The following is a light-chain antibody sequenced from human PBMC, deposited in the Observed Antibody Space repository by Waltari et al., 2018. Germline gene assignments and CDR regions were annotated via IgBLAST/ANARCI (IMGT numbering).Light chain of an antibody. V-gene: IGKV1-5*03. Sequence: DIQMTQSPSTLSASVGDSVTINCRASQSISSWLAWYQQKPEKAPKLLIYKASSLESGVPSRFSGSGSGTEFTLTISSLQPDDFATYYCQQYNSYSSTFGQGTKVEIK. CDR1: QSISSW. CDR2: KAS. J-gene: IGKJ1*01. CDR3: QQYNSYSST.